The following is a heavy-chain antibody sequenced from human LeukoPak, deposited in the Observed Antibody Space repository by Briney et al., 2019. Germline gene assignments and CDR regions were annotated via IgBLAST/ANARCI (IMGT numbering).Heavy chain of an antibody. D-gene: IGHD2-21*02. V-gene: IGHV1-2*02. J-gene: IGHJ4*02. CDR3: ASGYCSGVCYYDY. Sequence: ASVKVSCKVSGYTFTGYYIHWVRQAPGQGLEWMGWINPNSGGTSYAQKFQGRVTVTRDMSISTAFMELSNLRSDDTAIYYCASGYCSGVCYYDYWGQGTLVTVSS. CDR2: INPNSGGT. CDR1: GYTFTGYY.